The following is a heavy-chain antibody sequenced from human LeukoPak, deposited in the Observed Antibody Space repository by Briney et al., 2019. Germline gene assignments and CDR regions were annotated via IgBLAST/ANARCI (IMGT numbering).Heavy chain of an antibody. CDR3: ARAPKGQGGYLDY. J-gene: IGHJ4*02. V-gene: IGHV4-34*01. D-gene: IGHD3-16*01. CDR2: INHSGST. CDR1: GWSFRDYY. Sequence: PSETLSLTCAVYGWSFRDYYWTWIAQPPAKGLEWIGEINHSGSTSYNPSLKSRVTISVDTSKSQFSLKLSSVTAADTAVYYCARAPKGQGGYLDYWGQGSLVTVSS.